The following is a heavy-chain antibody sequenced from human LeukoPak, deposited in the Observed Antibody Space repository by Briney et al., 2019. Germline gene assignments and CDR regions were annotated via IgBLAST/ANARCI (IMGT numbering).Heavy chain of an antibody. CDR2: INPNSGGT. D-gene: IGHD3-10*01. V-gene: IGHV1-2*02. CDR1: GYTCTGYY. J-gene: IGHJ4*02. CDR3: ATLAPGVRQYDY. Sequence: ASVKVSCKAPGYTCTGYYMHWVRQAPGQGLEWMGWINPNSGGTNYAQKFQGRVTMTRDSSISTAYMELSRLRSDDTAVYYCATLAPGVRQYDYWGQGTLVTVSS.